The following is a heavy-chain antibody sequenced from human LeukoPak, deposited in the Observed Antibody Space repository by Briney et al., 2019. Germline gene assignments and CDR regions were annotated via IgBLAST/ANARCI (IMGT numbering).Heavy chain of an antibody. CDR2: IWYDGSNK. D-gene: IGHD1-26*01. CDR3: AKESVELPYFDY. CDR1: GFIFSSYG. J-gene: IGHJ4*02. Sequence: PGRSLRLSCAASGFIFSSYGMHWVRQAPGKGLEWVAVIWYDGSNKYYADSVKGRFTISRDNSKNTLYLQMNSLRAEDTAVYYCAKESVELPYFDYWGQGTLVTVSS. V-gene: IGHV3-33*06.